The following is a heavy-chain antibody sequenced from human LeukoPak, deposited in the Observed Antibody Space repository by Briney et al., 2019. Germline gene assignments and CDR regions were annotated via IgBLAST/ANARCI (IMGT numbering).Heavy chain of an antibody. CDR1: GGSMTSGTFS. V-gene: IGHV4-61*02. D-gene: IGHD1-14*01. J-gene: IGHJ6*03. CDR3: ARDTLTAPFYYSYMDV. Sequence: SETLSLTCIVSGGSMTSGTFSWSWIRQPAGKGLQWIGRAHTSGSTNYNPSLQSRVTISVDTSKNLFSLELSSVTAADTAVYYCARDTLTAPFYYSYMDVWGKGTTVTVSS. CDR2: AHTSGST.